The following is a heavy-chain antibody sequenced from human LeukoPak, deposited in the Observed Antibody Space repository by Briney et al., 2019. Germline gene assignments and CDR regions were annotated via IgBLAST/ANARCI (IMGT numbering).Heavy chain of an antibody. Sequence: SETLSLTCTVSGGYISSYYWSWIRQPPGKGLEWIGYIYYSGSTNYNPSLKSRVTISVDTSKNQFSLKLSSVTAADTAVYYCARDGYSYGYRSLDDAFDIWGQGTMVTVSS. CDR1: GGYISSYY. D-gene: IGHD5-18*01. V-gene: IGHV4-59*01. CDR3: ARDGYSYGYRSLDDAFDI. J-gene: IGHJ3*02. CDR2: IYYSGST.